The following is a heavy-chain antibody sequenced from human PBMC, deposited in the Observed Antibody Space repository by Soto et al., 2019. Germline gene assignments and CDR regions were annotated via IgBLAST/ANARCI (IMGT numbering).Heavy chain of an antibody. Sequence: QVQLVQSGAEVKKPGSSVKVSCKASGGIFSTYAISWLRQAPGQGLEWMGGIITLFGTPNYAQRFQGRVTITEDESTSTAYMDLSRLRSEDTAVHYCARDRDDYCSGNYYNRIDFWGQGTLVTVSS. CDR2: IITLFGTP. CDR3: ARDRDDYCSGNYYNRIDF. J-gene: IGHJ4*02. CDR1: GGIFSTYA. V-gene: IGHV1-69*01. D-gene: IGHD3-10*01.